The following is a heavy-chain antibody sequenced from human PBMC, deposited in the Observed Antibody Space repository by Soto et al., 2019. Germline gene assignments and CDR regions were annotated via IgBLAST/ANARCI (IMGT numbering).Heavy chain of an antibody. Sequence: EVQLVESGGGLVQPGGSLRLSCAASGFTVSSNYMSWVRQAPGKGLEWVSVIYSGGSTYYADSVKGRFTISRHNSKNTLYLQMNSLRAEDRAVYYCARSGGGDDFWSGSSWGQGTLVTVSS. J-gene: IGHJ4*02. D-gene: IGHD3-3*01. V-gene: IGHV3-53*04. CDR3: ARSGGGDDFWSGSS. CDR2: IYSGGST. CDR1: GFTVSSNY.